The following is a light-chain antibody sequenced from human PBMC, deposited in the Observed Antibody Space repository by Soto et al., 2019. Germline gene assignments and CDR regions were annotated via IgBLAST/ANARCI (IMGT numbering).Light chain of an antibody. V-gene: IGKV3-20*01. CDR2: GAS. CDR1: QSVSSNY. J-gene: IGKJ5*01. Sequence: IVLTQSPGTLSLSPGERATLSCRATQSVSSNYLAWYQQKAGQAPRLLIYGASSRATGIPDRFSGSGSGTDFTLTISRLEPEDFAVYYCQQYGRSPLTFCQGTRLEIK. CDR3: QQYGRSPLT.